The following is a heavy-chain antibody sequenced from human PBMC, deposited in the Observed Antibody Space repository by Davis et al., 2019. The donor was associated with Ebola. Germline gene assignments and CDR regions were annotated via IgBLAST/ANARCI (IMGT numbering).Heavy chain of an antibody. V-gene: IGHV3-21*01. CDR2: ISSSSNYI. CDR3: VRALVDVWSGVYSPQGMVQDF. CDR1: GFIFSSYV. Sequence: GESLKISCAASGFIFSSYVMSRVRQAPGKGLEWVSFISSSSNYIYYADSVKGRFTVVRDNPKNSLYLQMNSLRAEDTAVYYCVRALVDVWSGVYSPQGMVQDFWGQGTVVTVSS. J-gene: IGHJ4*02. D-gene: IGHD3-3*01.